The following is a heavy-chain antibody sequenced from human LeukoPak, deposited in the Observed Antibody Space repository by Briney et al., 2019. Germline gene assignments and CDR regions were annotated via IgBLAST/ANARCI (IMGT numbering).Heavy chain of an antibody. D-gene: IGHD1-7*01. J-gene: IGHJ4*02. CDR2: ISYDGSNK. Sequence: GGSLRLSCAASGFTFSSYAMHWVRQAPGKGLEWVAVISYDGSNKYYADSVKGRFTISRDNSKNTLYLQMNSLRAEDTAVYYCARERTTHSDYWGQGTLVTVSS. CDR3: ARERTTHSDY. V-gene: IGHV3-30*04. CDR1: GFTFSSYA.